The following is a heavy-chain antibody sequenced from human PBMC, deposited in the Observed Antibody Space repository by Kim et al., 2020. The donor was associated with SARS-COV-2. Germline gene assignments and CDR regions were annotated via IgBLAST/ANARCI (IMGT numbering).Heavy chain of an antibody. CDR2: IYYSGST. V-gene: IGHV4-31*03. J-gene: IGHJ4*01. CDR1: GGSISSGGYY. Sequence: SETLSLTCTVSGGSISSGGYYWSWIRQHPGKVLEWIGYIYYSGSTYYHPSLKSRVTISVDTSKNQYSLKLSSMTAADTAEYYSASVGADWNDVLFGYWG. CDR3: ASVGADWNDVLFGY. D-gene: IGHD1-1*01.